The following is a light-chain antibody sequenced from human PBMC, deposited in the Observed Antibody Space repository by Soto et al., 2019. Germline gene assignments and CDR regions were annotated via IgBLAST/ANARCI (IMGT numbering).Light chain of an antibody. J-gene: IGLJ2*01. V-gene: IGLV2-23*01. CDR1: SSHVGSYNL. CDR2: EGN. CDR3: CSYAGSSTLV. Sequence: HSALTHPASVSGSPGQSITISCTETSSHVGSYNLVSWYQQHPDKGPKLMIYEGNKRPSGVSNRFSGSKSGKTASLTISGLQAGDEADYYCCSYAGSSTLVFGGGTKLTGL.